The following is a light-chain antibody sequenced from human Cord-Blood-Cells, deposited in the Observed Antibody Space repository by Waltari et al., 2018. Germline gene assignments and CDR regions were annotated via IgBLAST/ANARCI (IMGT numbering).Light chain of an antibody. CDR1: QGISSY. Sequence: IQMTQSPSSFSACTGDRVTLTCRASQGISSYLAWYQQKPGKAPKLLLYAASSLQSGVPSRFSGSGSGTDFTLTISCLQSEDFATYYCQQYYSYPYTFGQGTKLEIK. J-gene: IGKJ2*01. CDR2: AAS. V-gene: IGKV1-8*01. CDR3: QQYYSYPYT.